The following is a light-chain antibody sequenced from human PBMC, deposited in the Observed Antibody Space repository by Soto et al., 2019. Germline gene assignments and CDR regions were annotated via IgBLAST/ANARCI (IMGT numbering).Light chain of an antibody. CDR2: GNS. CDR3: QSYDSSLSGYV. J-gene: IGLJ1*01. V-gene: IGLV1-40*01. CDR1: RSNIGAGYD. Sequence: QSVLTQPPSVSGAPGQRVTIPCTESRSNIGAGYDVHWYQQLPGTAPKLLIYGNSNRPSGVPDRFSGSKSGTSASLAITGLQAEDEADYYCQSYDSSLSGYVFGTGTKVTVL.